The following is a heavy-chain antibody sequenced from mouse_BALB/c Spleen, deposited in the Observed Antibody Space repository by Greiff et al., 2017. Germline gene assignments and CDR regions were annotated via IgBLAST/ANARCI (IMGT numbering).Heavy chain of an antibody. V-gene: IGHV1S81*02. CDR3: TRGGDGYSRYAMDY. D-gene: IGHD2-3*01. CDR1: GYTFTSYY. CDR2: INPSNGGT. J-gene: IGHJ4*01. Sequence: QVQLQQPGAELVKPGASVKLSCKASGYTFTSYYMYWVKQRPGQGLEWIGGINPSNGGTNFNEKFKSKATLTVDKSSSTAYMQLSSLTSEDSAVYYCTRGGDGYSRYAMDYWGQGTSVTVAA.